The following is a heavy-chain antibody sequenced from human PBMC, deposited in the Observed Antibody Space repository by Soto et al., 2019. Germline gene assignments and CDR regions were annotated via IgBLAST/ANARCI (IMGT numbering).Heavy chain of an antibody. CDR2: INAGNGNT. V-gene: IGHV1-3*01. J-gene: IGHJ4*02. CDR3: ARFTFGGPYDY. CDR1: GYTFTSYA. Sequence: ASVKVSCKASGYTFTSYAMHWVLQAPGQRLEWMGWINAGNGNTKYSQKFQGRVTITRDTSASTAYMELSSLRSEDTAVYYCARFTFGGPYDYWGQGTLVTVSS. D-gene: IGHD3-16*01.